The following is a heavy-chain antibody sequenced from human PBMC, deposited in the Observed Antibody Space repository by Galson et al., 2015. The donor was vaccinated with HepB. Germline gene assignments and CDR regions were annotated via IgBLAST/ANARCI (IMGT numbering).Heavy chain of an antibody. D-gene: IGHD3-9*01. V-gene: IGHV3-64D*06. Sequence: SLRLSCAASGFTFSSYAMHWVRQAPGKGLEYVSAISSNGGSTYYADSVKGRFTISRDNSKNTLYLQMSSLRAEDTAVYYCVKDPLTDILTGSSSRNWGQGTLVTVSS. CDR2: ISSNGGST. CDR1: GFTFSSYA. J-gene: IGHJ4*02. CDR3: VKDPLTDILTGSSSRN.